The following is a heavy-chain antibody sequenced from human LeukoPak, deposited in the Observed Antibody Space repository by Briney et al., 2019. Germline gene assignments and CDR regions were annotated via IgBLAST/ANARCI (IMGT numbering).Heavy chain of an antibody. CDR1: GGSISSGDYY. CDR2: IYYSGST. V-gene: IGHV4-30-4*08. D-gene: IGHD3-22*01. J-gene: IGHJ6*03. Sequence: PSETLSLTCTVSGGSISSGDYYWSWIRQPPGKGLEWIGYIYYSGSTYYKPSLKSRVTISVDTSKNQFSLKLSSVTAADTAVYYCARSDLGYDSSGYPYYYYMDVWGKGTTVTVSS. CDR3: ARSDLGYDSSGYPYYYYMDV.